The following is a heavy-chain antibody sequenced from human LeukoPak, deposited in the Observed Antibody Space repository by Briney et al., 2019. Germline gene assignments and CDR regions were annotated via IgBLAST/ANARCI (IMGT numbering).Heavy chain of an antibody. CDR3: ARQMGSAGTAGFDF. CDR2: IYSTGST. D-gene: IGHD6-13*01. V-gene: IGHV4-4*07. CDR1: GVSISSYY. Sequence: SETLSLTCTVSGVSISSYYWRWIRQPAGKGPEWIGRIYSTGSTNYNPSLKSRVTMSVDTSKNQFSPRLRSVTAADTAVYYCARQMGSAGTAGFDFWGQGALVTVSS. J-gene: IGHJ4*02.